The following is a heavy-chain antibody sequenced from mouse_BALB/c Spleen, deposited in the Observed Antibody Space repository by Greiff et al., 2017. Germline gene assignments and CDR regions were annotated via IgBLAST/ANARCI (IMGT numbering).Heavy chain of an antibody. CDR2: IDPANGNT. CDR3: ARLLRHAMDY. CDR1: GFNIKDTY. V-gene: IGHV14-3*02. J-gene: IGHJ4*01. D-gene: IGHD1-1*01. Sequence: LQESGAELVKPGASVKLSCTASGFNIKDTYMHWVKQRPEQGLEWIGRIDPANGNTKYDPKFQGKATITADTSSNTAYLQLSSLTSEDTAVYYCARLLRHAMDYWGQGTSVTVSS.